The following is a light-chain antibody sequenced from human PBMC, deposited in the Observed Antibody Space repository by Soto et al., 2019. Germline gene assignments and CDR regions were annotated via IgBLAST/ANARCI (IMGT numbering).Light chain of an antibody. Sequence: QSVLTQPAPVSGSPGQSITISCTGTSSDVGGYNYVSWYHQHPGTAPKLMIYEVSNRPSGVSDRFSGSRSGNTASLTISGLQAEDESDYYCISYTSSSTWVFGGGTKLTVL. CDR2: EVS. V-gene: IGLV2-14*01. CDR1: SSDVGGYNY. CDR3: ISYTSSSTWV. J-gene: IGLJ3*02.